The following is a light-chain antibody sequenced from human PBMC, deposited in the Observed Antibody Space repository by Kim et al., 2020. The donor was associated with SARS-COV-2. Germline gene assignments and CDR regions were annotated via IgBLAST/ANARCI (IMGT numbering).Light chain of an antibody. CDR3: QSAGTTGTSVL. J-gene: IGLJ2*01. Sequence: PSQTTRITCSGYALSNQYSYLDQQKPGQTPVLTIYKDVERPSGIPGRFSGSTSGTTVTLTIIAVQAKDEGGYYCQSAGTTGTSVLFGGRARLTVL. CDR1: ALSNQY. V-gene: IGLV3-25*03. CDR2: KDV.